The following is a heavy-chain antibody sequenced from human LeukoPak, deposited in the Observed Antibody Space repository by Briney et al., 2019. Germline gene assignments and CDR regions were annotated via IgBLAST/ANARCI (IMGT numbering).Heavy chain of an antibody. CDR3: ARERVGATKRHFDY. V-gene: IGHV6-1*01. CDR2: TYYRSKWYH. CDR1: GDSVSNTTTA. J-gene: IGHJ4*02. D-gene: IGHD1-26*01. Sequence: SQTLSLTCAISGDSVSNTTTAWNWIRQSPSRGLEWLGRTYYRSKWYHEYAISVRSRIIINSDTSKNQFSLKLSSVTAADTAVYYCARERVGATKRHFDYWGQGTLVTVSS.